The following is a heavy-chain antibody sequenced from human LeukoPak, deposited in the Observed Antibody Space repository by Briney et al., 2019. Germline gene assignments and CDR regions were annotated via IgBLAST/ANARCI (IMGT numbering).Heavy chain of an antibody. V-gene: IGHV3-21*01. D-gene: IGHD3-16*01. CDR1: GLTFSSYS. CDR2: ISSSSSYI. Sequence: ESGGSLRLSCAASGLTFSSYSMNWVRQAPGKGLEWVSSISSSSSYIYYADSVKGRFTISRDNAKNSLYLQMNSLRAEDTAVYYCARGDQAGPGYWGQGTLVTVSS. J-gene: IGHJ4*02. CDR3: ARGDQAGPGY.